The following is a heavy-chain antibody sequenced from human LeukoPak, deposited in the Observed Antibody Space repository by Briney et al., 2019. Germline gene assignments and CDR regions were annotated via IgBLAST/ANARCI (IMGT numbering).Heavy chain of an antibody. Sequence: SGGSLRLSCAASGFTFSSYAMHWVRQAPGKGLKYVSAISSNGGSTYYANSVKGRFTISRDNSKNTLYLQMNSLRAEDTAVYYCARDVFYREQWRLDAFDIWGQGTMVTVSS. D-gene: IGHD6-19*01. J-gene: IGHJ3*02. CDR2: ISSNGGST. V-gene: IGHV3-64*01. CDR1: GFTFSSYA. CDR3: ARDVFYREQWRLDAFDI.